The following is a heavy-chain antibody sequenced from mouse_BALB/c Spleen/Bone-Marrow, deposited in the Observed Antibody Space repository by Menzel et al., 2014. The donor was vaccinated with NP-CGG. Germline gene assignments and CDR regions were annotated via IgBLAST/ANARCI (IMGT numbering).Heavy chain of an antibody. CDR2: IDPSNSET. D-gene: IGHD6-1*01. J-gene: IGHJ4*01. Sequence: VQLVESGPELVRPGASVKMSCKASDYTFTSYWMHWVKQRPGQGLEWIGMIDPSNSETRLNQKFKDKATLNVDKSSNTAYRHLSSLTSEDSAVYYCARTFQPRRAMDYWGQGSSVTVSS. CDR1: DYTFTSYW. V-gene: IGHV1-74*01. CDR3: ARTFQPRRAMDY.